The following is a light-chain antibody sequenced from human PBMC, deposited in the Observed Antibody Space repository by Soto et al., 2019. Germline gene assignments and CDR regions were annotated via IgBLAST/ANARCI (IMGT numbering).Light chain of an antibody. CDR3: AAWDDSLNGWV. CDR1: SSNIGSNT. J-gene: IGLJ3*02. CDR2: SHN. Sequence: QAVVTQPPSASGTPGQRVTISCSGSSSNIGSNTVNWYQQLPGTAPKLLIYSHNQRPSGVPDRFSGSKSGTSASLAISGLQSGDEADYYCAAWDDSLNGWVFGGGTKLTVL. V-gene: IGLV1-44*01.